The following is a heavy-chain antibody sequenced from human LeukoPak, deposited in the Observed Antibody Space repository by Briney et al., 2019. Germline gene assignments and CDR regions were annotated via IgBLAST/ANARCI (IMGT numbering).Heavy chain of an antibody. CDR3: ARGPCGGDCYLPPPNFDY. D-gene: IGHD2-21*02. Sequence: PSQTLSLTCAVSGGSISSGGYSWSWIRQPPGKGLEWIGYIYHSGSTYYNPSLKSLVTISVDRSKNQFSLKLSSVTAADTAVYYCARGPCGGDCYLPPPNFDYWGQGTLVTVSS. J-gene: IGHJ4*02. V-gene: IGHV4-30-2*01. CDR1: GGSISSGGYS. CDR2: IYHSGST.